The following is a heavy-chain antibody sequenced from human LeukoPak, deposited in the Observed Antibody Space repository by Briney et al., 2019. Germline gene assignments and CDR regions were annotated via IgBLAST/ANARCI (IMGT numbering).Heavy chain of an antibody. Sequence: GGSLRLSCAASGFTFSSYAMSWVRQAPGKGLEWVSAISGSGGSTYYADSVKGRFTISRDNSKNTLYLQMNSLRAEDTAVYYCARTFRYGSGSYYDYWGQGTLVTVSS. J-gene: IGHJ4*02. CDR2: ISGSGGST. CDR1: GFTFSSYA. CDR3: ARTFRYGSGSYYDY. D-gene: IGHD3-10*01. V-gene: IGHV3-23*01.